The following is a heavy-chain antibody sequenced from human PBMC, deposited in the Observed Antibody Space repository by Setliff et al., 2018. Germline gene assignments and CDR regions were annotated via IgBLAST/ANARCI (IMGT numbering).Heavy chain of an antibody. V-gene: IGHV5-51*01. CDR2: IYPGDSDT. CDR3: ARSDYGDYFAWDSYGMDV. Sequence: GESLKISCKGSGYTFTNYWIGWVRQTPGKGLEWMGIIYPGDSDTRYSPSFQGQVTISADKSISTAYLQWSSLKASDTAMYYCARSDYGDYFAWDSYGMDVWGQGTTVTVSS. D-gene: IGHD4-17*01. J-gene: IGHJ6*02. CDR1: GYTFTNYW.